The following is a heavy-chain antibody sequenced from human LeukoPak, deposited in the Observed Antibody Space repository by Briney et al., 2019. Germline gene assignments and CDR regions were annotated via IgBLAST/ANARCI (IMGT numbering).Heavy chain of an antibody. V-gene: IGHV4-30-2*03. CDR3: ARGNIVAHVVPYDY. CDR1: GGSISSGGYY. CDR2: IYHSGST. Sequence: PSETLSLTCTVSGGSISSGGYYWSWLRQPPGTGLEWIGSIYHSGSTYYNPSLKSRVTISVDTSKNQFSLKLSSVTAADTAVYYCARGNIVAHVVPYDYWGQGTLVTVSS. D-gene: IGHD5-12*01. J-gene: IGHJ4*02.